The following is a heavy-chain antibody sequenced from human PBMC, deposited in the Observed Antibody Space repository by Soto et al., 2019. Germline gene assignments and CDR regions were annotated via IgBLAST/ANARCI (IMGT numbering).Heavy chain of an antibody. CDR3: AKDRQPDGLWPFDH. D-gene: IGHD2-8*01. V-gene: IGHV3-23*01. CDR1: GFTFSTYA. J-gene: IGHJ4*02. Sequence: GGSLRLSCAASGFTFSTYAMSWVRQAPGKGLEWVSGLFGNGGGISYADSVMGRFTISRDNSNNMLYLEMHSLRVEDTGVYYCAKDRQPDGLWPFDHWGQGTLVTVSS. CDR2: LFGNGGGI.